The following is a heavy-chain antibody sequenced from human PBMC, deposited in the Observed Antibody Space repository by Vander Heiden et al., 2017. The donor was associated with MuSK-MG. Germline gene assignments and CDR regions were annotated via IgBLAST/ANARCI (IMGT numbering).Heavy chain of an antibody. J-gene: IGHJ5*02. CDR1: GGSFSGYY. Sequence: QVQLQQWGAGLLKPSETLSLTCAVYGGSFSGYYWSWIRQPPGKGLEWIGEINHSGSTNYNPSLKSRVTISVDTSKNQFSLKLSSVTAADTAVYYCARGDYDFWSGYLDNRFDPWGQGTLVTVSS. V-gene: IGHV4-34*01. D-gene: IGHD3-3*01. CDR3: ARGDYDFWSGYLDNRFDP. CDR2: INHSGST.